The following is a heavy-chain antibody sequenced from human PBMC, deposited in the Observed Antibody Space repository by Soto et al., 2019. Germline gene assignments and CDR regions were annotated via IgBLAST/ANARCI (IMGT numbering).Heavy chain of an antibody. V-gene: IGHV4-39*01. CDR3: TGVVPASTYYYYYMDV. D-gene: IGHD2-2*01. CDR2: IYYSGST. J-gene: IGHJ6*03. Sequence: QLQLQESGPGLVKPSETLSLTCTVSGGSISSSSYYWGWIRQPPGKGLEWIGSIYYSGSTYYNTSSKRRVTISVDTSKNQFSLKMSSVTAADTAVYYCTGVVPASTYYYYYMDVWGKGTTVTVSS. CDR1: GGSISSSSYY.